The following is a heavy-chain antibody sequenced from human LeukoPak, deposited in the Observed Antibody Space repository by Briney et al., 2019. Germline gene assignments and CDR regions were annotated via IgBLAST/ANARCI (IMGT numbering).Heavy chain of an antibody. CDR3: AKLIAARRGSY. D-gene: IGHD6-6*01. J-gene: IGHJ4*02. CDR1: GFAFSSYG. CDR2: IRYDGSNK. V-gene: IGHV3-30*02. Sequence: PGGSLRLSCAASGFAFSSYGMHWVRQAPGKGLEWVAFIRYDGSNKYYADSVKGRFTISRDNSKNTLYLQMNSLRAEDTAVYYCAKLIAARRGSYWGQGTLVTVSS.